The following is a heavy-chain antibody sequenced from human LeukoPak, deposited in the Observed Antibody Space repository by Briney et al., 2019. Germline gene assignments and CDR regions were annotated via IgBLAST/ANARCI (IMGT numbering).Heavy chain of an antibody. Sequence: GESLKISCKGSGYSFTSYWIGWVRQMPGKGLEWMGIIYPGDSDARYSPSFQGQVTISADKSISTAYLQCSSLKASDTAMYYCARRGRGYCSSTSCHFDYWGQGTLVTVSS. CDR1: GYSFTSYW. CDR3: ARRGRGYCSSTSCHFDY. CDR2: IYPGDSDA. J-gene: IGHJ4*02. D-gene: IGHD2-2*01. V-gene: IGHV5-51*01.